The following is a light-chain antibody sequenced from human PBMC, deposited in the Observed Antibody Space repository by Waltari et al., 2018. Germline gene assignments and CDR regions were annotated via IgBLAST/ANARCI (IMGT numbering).Light chain of an antibody. J-gene: IGKJ1*01. CDR3: QQYDNYWT. Sequence: DIQMTQSPSPLSASVRDRVTITCRDSQSITNWLAWYQQKQGKVPKLLIYKASNLESGVPSRFSGSGSGTEFTLTISSLQPDDFATYYCQQYDNYWTFGQGTKVEIK. CDR2: KAS. V-gene: IGKV1-5*03. CDR1: QSITNW.